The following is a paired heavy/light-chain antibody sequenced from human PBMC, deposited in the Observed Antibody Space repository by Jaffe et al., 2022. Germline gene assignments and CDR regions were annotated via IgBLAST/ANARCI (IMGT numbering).Heavy chain of an antibody. D-gene: IGHD1-7*01. J-gene: IGHJ4*02. CDR3: ARGRAGTTGTLDN. CDR2: ISPSGVSS. Sequence: EVQVLESGGGLVQPGGSLRLSCAASGFTFNTYAMSWVRQAPGKGLEWVSSISPSGVSSYYADSVKGRFTISRDNSKNTLDLQMNRLRGEDTAVYYCARGRAGTTGTLDNWGQGTLVTVSS. V-gene: IGHV3-23*01. CDR1: GFTFNTYA.
Light chain of an antibody. V-gene: IGKV3-11*01. J-gene: IGKJ4*01. CDR3: QHRSNWPLT. CDR1: QSVNSF. CDR2: DAS. Sequence: EIVLTQSPATLSLSPGERATLSCGASQSVNSFLAWYQQKPGQAPRLLIYDASNRATGIPARFSGSGSGTDFTLTISSLEPEDFAVYYCQHRSNWPLTFGGGTRVEVK.